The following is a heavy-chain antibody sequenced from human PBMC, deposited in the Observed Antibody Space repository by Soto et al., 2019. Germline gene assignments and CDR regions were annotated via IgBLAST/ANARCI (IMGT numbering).Heavy chain of an antibody. D-gene: IGHD3-22*01. Sequence: QVQLVESGGGVVQPGRSLRLSCAASGFTFSSYAMHWVRQAPGKGLEWVAVISYDGSNKYYADSVKGRFTISRDNSKNTLYLQMSSLRAEETAVYYLSRDGPAAYYDDSSGYYGGVNCFDPWGQGTLVTVSS. CDR3: SRDGPAAYYDDSSGYYGGVNCFDP. J-gene: IGHJ5*02. V-gene: IGHV3-30-3*01. CDR2: ISYDGSNK. CDR1: GFTFSSYA.